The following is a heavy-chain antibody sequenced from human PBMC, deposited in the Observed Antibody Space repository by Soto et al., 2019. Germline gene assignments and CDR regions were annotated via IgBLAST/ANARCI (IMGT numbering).Heavy chain of an antibody. Sequence: SETLSLTCAVYGGAFSGYYCIFVRHPPGKGLEWIGEINHSGSTNYNPSLKSRVTISVDTSKNQFSLKLSSVTAADTAVYYCARRLSGSYSGWFDPWGQGTLVTVSS. CDR2: INHSGST. J-gene: IGHJ5*02. CDR1: GGAFSGYY. D-gene: IGHD1-26*01. V-gene: IGHV4-34*01. CDR3: ARRLSGSYSGWFDP.